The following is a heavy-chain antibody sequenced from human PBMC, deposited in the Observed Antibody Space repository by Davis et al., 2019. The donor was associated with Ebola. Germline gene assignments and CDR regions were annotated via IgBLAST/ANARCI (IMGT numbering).Heavy chain of an antibody. CDR1: GYTFTNYG. CDR3: ARDGLLWFGELLHYYYGMDV. D-gene: IGHD3-10*01. J-gene: IGHJ6*04. Sequence: AASVKVSCKASGYTFTNYGINWVRQATGQGLEWMGWMNPNSGNTGYAQKFQGRVTMTRNTSISTAYMELSSLRSEDTAVYYCARDGLLWFGELLHYYYGMDVWGKGTTVTVSS. CDR2: MNPNSGNT. V-gene: IGHV1-8*01.